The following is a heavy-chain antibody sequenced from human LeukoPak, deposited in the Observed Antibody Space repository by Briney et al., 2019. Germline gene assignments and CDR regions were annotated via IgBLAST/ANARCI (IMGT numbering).Heavy chain of an antibody. J-gene: IGHJ3*02. CDR3: ARTYYDILTGYPGAFDI. CDR2: ISSSSSYI. Sequence: GGSLRLSCAASGFTFSDYYMNWVRQAPGKGLEWVSSISSSSSYIYYADSVKGRFTISRDNAKNSLYLQMNSLRAEDTAVYYCARTYYDILTGYPGAFDIWGQGTMVTVSS. D-gene: IGHD3-9*01. CDR1: GFTFSDYY. V-gene: IGHV3-21*01.